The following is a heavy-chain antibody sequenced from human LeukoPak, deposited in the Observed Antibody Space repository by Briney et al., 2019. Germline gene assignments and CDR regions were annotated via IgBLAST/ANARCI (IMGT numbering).Heavy chain of an antibody. J-gene: IGHJ4*02. CDR2: IYSSGST. V-gene: IGHV4-59*01. D-gene: IGHD3-22*01. CDR3: ARNYDSSGYTAFGY. CDR1: GGSISGYY. Sequence: SETLSLTCTVSGGSISGYYWSWIRQPPGKGLEWIGHIYSSGSTKYNPSLNSRVTISVDTSKNQFSLKLSSVTAADTAVYYCARNYDSSGYTAFGYWGRGTLLTVSS.